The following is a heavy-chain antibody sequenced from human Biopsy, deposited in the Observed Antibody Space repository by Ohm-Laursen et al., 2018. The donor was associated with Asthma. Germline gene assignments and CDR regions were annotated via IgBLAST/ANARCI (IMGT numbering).Heavy chain of an antibody. V-gene: IGHV1-69*13. CDR2: LIPVLGTP. J-gene: IGHJ6*02. D-gene: IGHD5-12*01. CDR1: GSTFSSNS. CDR3: ARGYSGSDRIVYYYSGLEV. Sequence: ASVKVSCKASGSTFSSNSINWVRQAPGQGLEWMGGLIPVLGTPDHAQMFEGRVTITADESTSTAYMELSSLSSEDTAVYYCARGYSGSDRIVYYYSGLEVWGQGTTVTVSS.